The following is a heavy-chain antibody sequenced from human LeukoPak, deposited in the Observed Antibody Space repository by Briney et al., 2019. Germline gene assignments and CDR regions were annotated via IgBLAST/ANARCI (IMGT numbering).Heavy chain of an antibody. D-gene: IGHD3-22*01. Sequence: GGSLRLSCAASGFTFSSYSMNWVRQAPGKGLEWVSSISSSSSYIYYADSVKGRFTISRDNAKNSLYLQMNSLRAEDTAVYYCARVPSYYDSSGYFFDYWGQGTLVTVSS. CDR3: ARVPSYYDSSGYFFDY. V-gene: IGHV3-21*01. J-gene: IGHJ4*02. CDR2: ISSSSSYI. CDR1: GFTFSSYS.